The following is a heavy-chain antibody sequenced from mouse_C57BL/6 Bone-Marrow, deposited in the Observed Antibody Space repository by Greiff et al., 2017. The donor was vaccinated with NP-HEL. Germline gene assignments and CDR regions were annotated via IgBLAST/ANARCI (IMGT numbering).Heavy chain of an antibody. Sequence: EVKLVESGGGLVKPGGSLKLSCAASGFTFSDYGMHWVRQAPEKGLEWVAYISSGSSTIYYADTVKGRFTISRDNAKNTLFLQMTSLRSEDTAMYYCARRDFYYGSSYYAMDYWGQGTSVTVSS. CDR3: ARRDFYYGSSYYAMDY. CDR2: ISSGSSTI. J-gene: IGHJ4*01. CDR1: GFTFSDYG. V-gene: IGHV5-17*01. D-gene: IGHD1-1*01.